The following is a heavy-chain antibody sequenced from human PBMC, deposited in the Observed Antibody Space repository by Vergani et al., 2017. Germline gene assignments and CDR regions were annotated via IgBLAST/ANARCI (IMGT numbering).Heavy chain of an antibody. Sequence: HVQLVESGGGVVQPGRSLRLSCTSSGFTFSTYAMHWVRQAPGKGLEWVAIIYYDGSKKYYADSVKGRFTISRDNSRNTLDLLMSSLRAEDTAIYYCVREGSYCGSTTCRNPSYVYYYHMDVWGEGTTVTVSS. CDR2: IYYDGSKK. CDR3: VREGSYCGSTTCRNPSYVYYYHMDV. D-gene: IGHD2-21*01. J-gene: IGHJ6*03. CDR1: GFTFSTYA. V-gene: IGHV3-33*01.